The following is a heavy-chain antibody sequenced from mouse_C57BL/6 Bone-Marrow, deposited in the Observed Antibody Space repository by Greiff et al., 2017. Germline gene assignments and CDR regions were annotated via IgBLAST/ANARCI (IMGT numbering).Heavy chain of an antibody. Sequence: EVKLMESGGGLVKPGGSLKLSCAASGFTFSSYAMSWVRQTPEKRLEWVATISAGGSYTYYPDNVKGRFTISRDKAKNNLYLQMSRLKSEDTAMYYCAKEITAEVPDGAYWGQGPLVTVSA. D-gene: IGHD1-1*01. V-gene: IGHV5-4*01. CDR1: GFTFSSYA. J-gene: IGHJ3*01. CDR3: AKEITAEVPDGAY. CDR2: ISAGGSYT.